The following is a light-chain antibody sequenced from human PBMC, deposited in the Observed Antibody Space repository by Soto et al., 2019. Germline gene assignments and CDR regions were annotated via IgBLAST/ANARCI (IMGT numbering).Light chain of an antibody. V-gene: IGKV3-15*01. CDR2: GAS. J-gene: IGKJ4*01. Sequence: EIVMTQSPATLSVSPGERATLSCRASQSVGRNLAWSQQKPGQAPRLLIYGASTRATGIPARFSGSGSGTEFTLTISSLQSEDFAIYSGQQYNHWPPLTFGGGTKVEIK. CDR3: QQYNHWPPLT. CDR1: QSVGRN.